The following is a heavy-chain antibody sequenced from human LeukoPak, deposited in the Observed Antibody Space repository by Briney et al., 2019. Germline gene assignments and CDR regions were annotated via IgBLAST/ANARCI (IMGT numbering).Heavy chain of an antibody. D-gene: IGHD2-2*01. CDR1: GFPLSNYA. Sequence: GGSLRLSCAASGFPLSNYAMRWVRQTPGKGLEWLSAFSGSGGSTYYEDSVKGRFTISRDNSKNTLYLQMNSLRAEDTAVYYCAKFRTSISCPFDYWGQGTLVTVSS. CDR2: FSGSGGST. J-gene: IGHJ4*02. V-gene: IGHV3-23*01. CDR3: AKFRTSISCPFDY.